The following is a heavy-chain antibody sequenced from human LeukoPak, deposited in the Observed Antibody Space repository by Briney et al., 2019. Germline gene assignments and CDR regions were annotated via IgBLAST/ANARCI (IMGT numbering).Heavy chain of an antibody. CDR1: GGSFSGYY. CDR2: INHSGST. V-gene: IGHV4-34*01. D-gene: IGHD3-9*01. CDR3: ARHPDESLDILTGYCPSFDY. Sequence: SETLSLTCAVYGGSFSGYYWSWIRQPPGKGLEWIGEINHSGSTNYNPSLKSRVTISVDTSKNQFSLKLSSVTAADTAVYYCARHPDESLDILTGYCPSFDYWGQGTLVTVSS. J-gene: IGHJ4*02.